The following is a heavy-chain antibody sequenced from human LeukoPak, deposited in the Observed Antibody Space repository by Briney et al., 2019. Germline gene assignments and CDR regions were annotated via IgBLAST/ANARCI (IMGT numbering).Heavy chain of an antibody. J-gene: IGHJ6*02. CDR1: GITFSNYA. D-gene: IGHD2-2*01. V-gene: IGHV3-23*01. CDR2: ISGSAHKI. Sequence: GGSLRLSCVASGITFSNYAVSWVRQAPEKGLDWVSVISGSAHKIRYADSVKGRFTISRDNSKNTLYLQMNSLRAEDTAVYYCARFPIVVVPAAMRGVYYYYGMDVWGQGTTVTVSS. CDR3: ARFPIVVVPAAMRGVYYYYGMDV.